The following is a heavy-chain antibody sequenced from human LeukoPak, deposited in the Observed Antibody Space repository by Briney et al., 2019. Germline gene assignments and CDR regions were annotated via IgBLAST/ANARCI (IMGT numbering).Heavy chain of an antibody. CDR1: GGSIGSHY. J-gene: IGHJ4*02. CDR2: VYDIGST. V-gene: IGHV4-59*11. Sequence: SETLSLTCTVSGGSIGSHYWTWIRQTPGKGLEWIGYVYDIGSTKYNPSLKSRVTISVDTSKNQFSLRLGSVTAADTAVYYCARGGVLKSVDYWGQGTLVAVSS. CDR3: ARGGVLKSVDY. D-gene: IGHD3-16*01.